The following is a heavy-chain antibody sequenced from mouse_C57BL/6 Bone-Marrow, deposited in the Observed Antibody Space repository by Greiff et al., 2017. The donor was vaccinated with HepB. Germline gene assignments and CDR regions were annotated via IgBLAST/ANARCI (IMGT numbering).Heavy chain of an antibody. D-gene: IGHD1-1*01. CDR1: GFNIKDDY. Sequence: DVKLVESGAELVRPGASVKLSCTASGFNIKDDYMHWVKQRPEQGLEWIGWIDPENGDTEYASKFQGKATITADTSSNTAYLQLSSLTSEDTAVYYCTAYGSSYYFDYWGQGTTLTVSS. V-gene: IGHV14-4*01. CDR3: TAYGSSYYFDY. J-gene: IGHJ2*01. CDR2: IDPENGDT.